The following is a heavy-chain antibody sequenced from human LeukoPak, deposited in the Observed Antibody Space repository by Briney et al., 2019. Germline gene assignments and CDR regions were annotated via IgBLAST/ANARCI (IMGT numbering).Heavy chain of an antibody. CDR2: IYYSGST. D-gene: IGHD3-22*01. J-gene: IGHJ4*02. CDR1: RGSISSYY. Sequence: SETLSLTCTISRGSISSYYWSWIRQPPGQGLEWIGYIYYSGSTDYSPSLKSRVNISVDTSKNQFSLKLSSVTAADTAVYFCARVRVSSGSHPWYFDYWGQGTLVTVSS. V-gene: IGHV4-59*01. CDR3: ARVRVSSGSHPWYFDY.